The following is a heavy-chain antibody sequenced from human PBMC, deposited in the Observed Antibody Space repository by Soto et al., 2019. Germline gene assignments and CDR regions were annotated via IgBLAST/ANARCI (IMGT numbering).Heavy chain of an antibody. D-gene: IGHD6-13*01. CDR1: GCSISSGDYY. CDR3: ARVRGTAGKRYFDY. Sequence: SETLSLTCTVSGCSISSGDYYWSWIRQPPGKGLEWIGYIYYSGSTTYNPSLKSRVTISVDSSKNQFSLKLDSVTPADTAVYYCARVRGTAGKRYFDYWGPGTLVTVSS. V-gene: IGHV4-61*08. J-gene: IGHJ4*02. CDR2: IYYSGST.